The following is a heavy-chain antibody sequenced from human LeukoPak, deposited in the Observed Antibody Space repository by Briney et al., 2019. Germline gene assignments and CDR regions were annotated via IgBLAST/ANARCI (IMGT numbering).Heavy chain of an antibody. V-gene: IGHV3-23*01. CDR2: ISGSGGGT. CDR3: ASHLRGYTYGVDS. J-gene: IGHJ4*02. CDR1: GFTFASYA. D-gene: IGHD5-12*01. Sequence: PGGSLRLSCAASGFTFASYAMTWVRQAPGKGLEWVSSISGSGGGTYYADSVKGRFTISRDNSKNTLYLQMNSLRAEDTAVYYCASHLRGYTYGVDSWGQGTLVTVSS.